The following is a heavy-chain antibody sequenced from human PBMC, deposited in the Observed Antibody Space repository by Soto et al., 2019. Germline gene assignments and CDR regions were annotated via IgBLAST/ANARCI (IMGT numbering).Heavy chain of an antibody. CDR3: ARHTRSVFTSTSCYSNV. Sequence: QLQLQESGPGLVKPSETLSLTCNVSGGSISSSSYYWGLLRQPPGKGLEWIGRIYYSGSTYYNPSLRMSVTISGDTPKNQCALKLISVVSAETAVYYLARHTRSVFTSTSCYSNVWGHVTTVTVS. V-gene: IGHV4-39*01. CDR1: GGSISSSSYY. D-gene: IGHD2-2*01. CDR2: IYYSGST. J-gene: IGHJ6*02.